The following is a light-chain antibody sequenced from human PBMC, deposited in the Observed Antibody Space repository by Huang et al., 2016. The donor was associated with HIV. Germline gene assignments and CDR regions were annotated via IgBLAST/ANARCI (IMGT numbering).Light chain of an antibody. J-gene: IGKJ2*01. Sequence: EFVMTQSPVTLSLSPGERATLSCRASQSVSSSYLAWYRQRPGQAPRLVIYGTSNRATCLPDRLSGYGSGTDFTLTISRLEPEDFAVYYCQQYGSSYTFGQGTKLEIK. V-gene: IGKV3-20*01. CDR2: GTS. CDR3: QQYGSSYT. CDR1: QSVSSSY.